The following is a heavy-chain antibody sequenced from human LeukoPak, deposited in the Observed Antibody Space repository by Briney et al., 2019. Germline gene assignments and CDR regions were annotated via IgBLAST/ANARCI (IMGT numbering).Heavy chain of an antibody. V-gene: IGHV3-30*04. CDR1: GFTFISYA. J-gene: IGHJ3*02. CDR2: ISFHGTDT. CDR3: AKGVAGTNSGFQI. D-gene: IGHD6-19*01. Sequence: PGGSLRLSCAASGFTFISYAIHWVRQAPGKGLEWVAVISFHGTDTFYADSVKGRFTISRDNSKNTLYLQMNSLRADDTAVYYCAKGVAGTNSGFQIWGQGTMVTVSS.